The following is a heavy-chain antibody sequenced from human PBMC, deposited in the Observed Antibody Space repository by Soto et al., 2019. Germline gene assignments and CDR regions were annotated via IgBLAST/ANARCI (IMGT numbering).Heavy chain of an antibody. J-gene: IGHJ4*02. Sequence: QVQLVQSGAEVKKPGASVKVSCKASGYTFTSYAMHWVRQAPGQRLEWMGWINAGNGNTKYSQKFQGRVTITRDASASTAYMELSSLRSEDTAVYYCARMVELRAVYDYWGQGTLVTVSS. CDR1: GYTFTSYA. CDR2: INAGNGNT. CDR3: ARMVELRAVYDY. D-gene: IGHD1-7*01. V-gene: IGHV1-3*01.